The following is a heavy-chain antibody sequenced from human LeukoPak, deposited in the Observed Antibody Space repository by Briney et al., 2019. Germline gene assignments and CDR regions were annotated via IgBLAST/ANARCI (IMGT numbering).Heavy chain of an antibody. CDR1: GGSINFYY. CDR3: ARGIADPYSFDS. CDR2: IYSTGST. Sequence: SETLSLTCTVTGGSINFYYWSWIRQPAGKGLEWIGRIYSTGSTNYSPSLKSRVTMSVDKSKNQFSLNLSSVTAADTAVYYCARGIADPYSFDSWGQGTLVTVSS. D-gene: IGHD6-13*01. J-gene: IGHJ4*02. V-gene: IGHV4-4*07.